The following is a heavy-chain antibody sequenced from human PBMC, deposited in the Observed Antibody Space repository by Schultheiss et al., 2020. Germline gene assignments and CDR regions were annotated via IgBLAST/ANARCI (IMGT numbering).Heavy chain of an antibody. Sequence: GGSLRLSCAASGFSFSTYAVGWVRQAPGKGLEWVSTISGSGSTTYYADSVRGRFTISRDNSKNTVYLQMNTLRADDSAVYYCAKRPGGTVAYFDYWGQGTQVTVSS. D-gene: IGHD1-14*01. CDR1: GFSFSTYA. CDR3: AKRPGGTVAYFDY. CDR2: ISGSGSTT. J-gene: IGHJ4*02. V-gene: IGHV3-23*01.